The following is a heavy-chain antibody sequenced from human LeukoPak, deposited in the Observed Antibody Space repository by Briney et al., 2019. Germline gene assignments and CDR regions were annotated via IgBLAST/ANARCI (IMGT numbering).Heavy chain of an antibody. CDR1: GFTFSSYS. J-gene: IGHJ4*02. Sequence: PGGSLRLSCAASGFTFSSYSMNWVRQAPGKGLEWVSFISSYSTYIYYADSLKGRLTISRDNAKNSLYLQMNSLRAEDTAVYYCARDSFAGYDSSGYSSYDYWGQGTLVTVSS. V-gene: IGHV3-21*01. CDR3: ARDSFAGYDSSGYSSYDY. D-gene: IGHD3-22*01. CDR2: ISSYSTYI.